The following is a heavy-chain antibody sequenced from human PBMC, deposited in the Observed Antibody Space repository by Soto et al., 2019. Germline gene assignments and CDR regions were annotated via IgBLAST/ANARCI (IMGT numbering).Heavy chain of an antibody. D-gene: IGHD6-6*01. V-gene: IGHV3-30-3*01. CDR3: ASPPEYSSSFHYYYYGMDV. CDR1: GFTFSSYA. CDR2: ISYDGSNK. J-gene: IGHJ6*02. Sequence: QVQLVESGGGVVQPGRSLRLSCAASGFTFSSYAMHWVRQAPGKGLEWVAVISYDGSNKYYADSVKGRFTISRDNSKNTLYLQMNSLRAEDTAVYYCASPPEYSSSFHYYYYGMDVWGQGTTVTVSS.